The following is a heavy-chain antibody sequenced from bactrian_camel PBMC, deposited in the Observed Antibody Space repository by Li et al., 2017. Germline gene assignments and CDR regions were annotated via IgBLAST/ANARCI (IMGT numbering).Heavy chain of an antibody. V-gene: IGHV3S1*01. CDR1: GYTYSIHC. CDR2: IYTAGGGT. J-gene: IGHJ4*01. Sequence: HVQLVESGGGSVQAGGSLRLSCAASGYTYSIHCMGWFRQAPGKEREGVATIYTAGGGTYYANSVKGRFTISQDNAKPTLYLQMNALKPEDTAMYYCAADLVTGGDWRSVDLWSYWGQGTQVTVS. CDR3: AADLVTGGDWRSVDLWSY. D-gene: IGHD1*01.